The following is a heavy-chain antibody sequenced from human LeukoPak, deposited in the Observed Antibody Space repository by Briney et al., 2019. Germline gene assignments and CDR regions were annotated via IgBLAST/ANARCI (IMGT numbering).Heavy chain of an antibody. CDR3: AREVAATGFDY. CDR1: VDRVSSNSAA. CDR2: TYYRSKWYN. Sequence: SQTLSLTCVISVDRVSSNSAAWRWIRQSPSRGLEWLGSTYYRSKWYNENAVSVKSRITINPDTSKNQFTLHLNAVTPEDTAVYYCAREVAATGFDYWGQGTLLTVSS. V-gene: IGHV6-1*01. D-gene: IGHD2-15*01. J-gene: IGHJ4*02.